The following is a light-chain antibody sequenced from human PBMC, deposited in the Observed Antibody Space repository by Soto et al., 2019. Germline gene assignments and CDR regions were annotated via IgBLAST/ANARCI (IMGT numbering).Light chain of an antibody. Sequence: DIQMTQSPSSLSASVGDRVTITCQASQGISHYLAWYQQKPGKVPKLLIYTASTLQSGVPSRFSGSESGTDFTLTISSLQPEDVATYYCQQYNSGPWTFGQGTKVEVK. CDR3: QQYNSGPWT. V-gene: IGKV1-27*01. CDR2: TAS. J-gene: IGKJ1*01. CDR1: QGISHY.